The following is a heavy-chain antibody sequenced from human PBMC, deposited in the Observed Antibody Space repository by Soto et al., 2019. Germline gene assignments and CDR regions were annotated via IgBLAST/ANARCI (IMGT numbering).Heavy chain of an antibody. CDR3: ARTPYACWSRAPAGY. V-gene: IGHV3-11*06. Sequence: GGSLRLSCAASGFTFSDYYMSWIRQAPGKGLEWVSYISSSSSYTNYADSVKGRFTISRDNAKNSLYLQMNSLRAEDTAVYYCARTPYACWSRAPAGYWGQGTLVTVSS. CDR2: ISSSSSYT. J-gene: IGHJ4*02. CDR1: GFTFSDYY. D-gene: IGHD3-3*01.